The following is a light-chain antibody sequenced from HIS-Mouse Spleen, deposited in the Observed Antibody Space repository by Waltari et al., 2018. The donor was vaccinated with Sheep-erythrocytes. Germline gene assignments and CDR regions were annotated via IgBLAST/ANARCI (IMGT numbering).Light chain of an antibody. CDR2: EGS. CDR1: SSDVGSYNL. Sequence: QSALTQPASVSGSPGQSITISCTGTSSDVGSYNLVSLYQQHPGKAPKPMIYEGSKRPAGVSNRFSGSKSGNTASLTISGLQAEDEADYYCCSYAGSSTLVFGGGTKLTVL. CDR3: CSYAGSSTLV. J-gene: IGLJ3*02. V-gene: IGLV2-23*01.